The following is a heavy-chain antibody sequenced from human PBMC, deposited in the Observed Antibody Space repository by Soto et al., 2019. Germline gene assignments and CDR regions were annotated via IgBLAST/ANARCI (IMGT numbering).Heavy chain of an antibody. J-gene: IGHJ6*02. V-gene: IGHV1-3*01. D-gene: IGHD3-3*01. CDR3: VREGHAFWSGSGMDV. Sequence: QVQLVQSGAEVKKPGASVKVSCKASGYTFTSYAMHWVRQAPGQRLEWMGWINAGNGNTKYSQKFQGRVTITRDTSASTAYMELSSLRSEDTAVYYCVREGHAFWSGSGMDVWGQGTTVTVSS. CDR1: GYTFTSYA. CDR2: INAGNGNT.